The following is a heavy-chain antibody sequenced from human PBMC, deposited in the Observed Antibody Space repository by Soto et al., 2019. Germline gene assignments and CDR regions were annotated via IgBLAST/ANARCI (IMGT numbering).Heavy chain of an antibody. CDR3: ATRAITETTNWAAFDI. CDR2: ISYSVDKT. Sequence: GVSLRLSCAASEFTFSNYVMNWVRQAPGKGLEWVSTISYSVDKTYYADSVKGRFTISRDNSKNTLSLQMNSLRAEDAAVYYCATRAITETTNWAAFDIWGQGTMVTVSS. J-gene: IGHJ3*02. V-gene: IGHV3-23*01. CDR1: EFTFSNYV. D-gene: IGHD1-7*01.